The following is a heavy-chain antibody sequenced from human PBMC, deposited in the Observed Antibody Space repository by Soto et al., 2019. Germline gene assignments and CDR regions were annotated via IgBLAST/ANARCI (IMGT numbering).Heavy chain of an antibody. CDR2: IYYSGST. CDR3: AREPRGGTSGIDS. V-gene: IGHV4-31*03. Sequence: SETLSLTCTVSGGSISSGGYYWSWIRQHPGKGLEWIGYIYYSGSTYYNPSLKSRVTISVDTSKNQFSLKLSSVTAADTAVYYCAREPRGGTSGIDSWGQGTLVTVSS. J-gene: IGHJ4*02. CDR1: GGSISSGGYY. D-gene: IGHD2-15*01.